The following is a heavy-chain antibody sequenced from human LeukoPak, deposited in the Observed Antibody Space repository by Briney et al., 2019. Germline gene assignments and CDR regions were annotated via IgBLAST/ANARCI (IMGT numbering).Heavy chain of an antibody. CDR1: GSNFSTYS. J-gene: IGHJ4*02. V-gene: IGHV3-48*02. Sequence: GGSLRLSCAASGSNFSTYSMNWVRQAPGKGLEWVSYISVRGGDIYYADSVKGRFTVSRDNAKNSLYLQMHTLRDEDTAVYYCARDKGRGYSYGWDYWGQGTLVTVSS. CDR2: ISVRGGDI. D-gene: IGHD5-18*01. CDR3: ARDKGRGYSYGWDY.